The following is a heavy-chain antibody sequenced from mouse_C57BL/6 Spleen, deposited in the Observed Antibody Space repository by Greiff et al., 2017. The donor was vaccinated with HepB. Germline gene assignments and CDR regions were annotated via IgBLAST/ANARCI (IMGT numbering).Heavy chain of an antibody. CDR1: GFSLSTSGMG. Sequence: QVTLKESGPGILQSSQTLSLTCSFSGFSLSTSGMGVSWIRQPSGKGLEWLAHIYWDDDKRYNPSLKSRLTISKDTSRNQVFLKITSVDTADTATYYCARRRSNYVGSYWYFDVWGTGTTVTVSS. CDR3: ARRRSNYVGSYWYFDV. J-gene: IGHJ1*03. D-gene: IGHD2-5*01. CDR2: IYWDDDK. V-gene: IGHV8-12*01.